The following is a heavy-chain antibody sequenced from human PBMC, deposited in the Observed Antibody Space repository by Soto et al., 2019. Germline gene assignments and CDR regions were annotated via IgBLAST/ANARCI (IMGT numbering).Heavy chain of an antibody. CDR2: IIPIFGTA. CDR1: GGTFSSYA. J-gene: IGHJ5*02. D-gene: IGHD5-18*01. CDR3: ARAWAYSYCFHP. Sequence: EASVKVSCKASGGTFSSYAISWVRQAPGQGLERMGGIIPIFGTANYAQKFQGRVTITADESTSTAYMELRSLRSDDTAVYYCARAWAYSYCFHPWGQGTLVTVPQ. V-gene: IGHV1-69*13.